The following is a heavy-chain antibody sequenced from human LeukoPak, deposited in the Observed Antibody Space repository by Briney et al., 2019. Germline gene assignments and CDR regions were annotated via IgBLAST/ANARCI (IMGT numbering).Heavy chain of an antibody. D-gene: IGHD3-10*01. CDR2: ISGSGGNT. Sequence: GGSLRLSCAASGVTFSSYAMSWVRQAPGKGLEWVSAISGSGGNTYYADSVKGRFTISRDNSKNTLYLQMDSLRAEDTAVYYCAKNHFVDYGSDYFDDRGQGTLVTVSS. CDR3: AKNHFVDYGSDYFDD. J-gene: IGHJ4*02. V-gene: IGHV3-23*01. CDR1: GVTFSSYA.